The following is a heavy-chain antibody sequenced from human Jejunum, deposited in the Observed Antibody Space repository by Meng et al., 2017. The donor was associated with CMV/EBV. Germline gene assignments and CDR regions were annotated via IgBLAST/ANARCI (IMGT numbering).Heavy chain of an antibody. CDR1: GFTVSDYE. V-gene: IGHV3-48*03. Sequence: RSCAVAGFTVSDYEMMWVRQAPGKGLEWVSYISSSGDVIYYADSVRGRFTISRDDAKNSLYLQMNSLRTDDTAIYYCARLQYFDYWGRGTRVTVSS. J-gene: IGHJ4*02. CDR3: ARLQYFDY. CDR2: ISSSGDVI. D-gene: IGHD4-11*01.